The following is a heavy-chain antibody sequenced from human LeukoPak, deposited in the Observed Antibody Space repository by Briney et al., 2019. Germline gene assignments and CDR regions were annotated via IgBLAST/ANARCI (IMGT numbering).Heavy chain of an antibody. J-gene: IGHJ4*02. D-gene: IGHD5-18*01. CDR3: VSPRGFSYGYFDY. CDR2: IYYSKNT. Sequence: SETLSPTCTVSGGSINGYYWTWIRQPPGKGLEWIGSIYYSKNTYYNPSLKSRVTISADTSKNQFSLTLGSVSATDTAVYYCVSPRGFSYGYFDYWGQGTLVTVSS. CDR1: GGSINGYY. V-gene: IGHV4-39*01.